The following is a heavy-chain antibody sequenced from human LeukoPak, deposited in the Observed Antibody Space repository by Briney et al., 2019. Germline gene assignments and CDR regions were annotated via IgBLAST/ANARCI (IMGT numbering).Heavy chain of an antibody. Sequence: SETLSLTCTVSGGSISSSSYYWGWIRQPPGKGLEWIGYIYYSGSTNYNPSLKSRVTISVDTSKNQFSLKLSSVTAADTAVYYCARDNARIAAAGIFDYWGQGTLVTVSS. CDR1: GGSISSSSYY. V-gene: IGHV4-61*01. D-gene: IGHD6-13*01. CDR2: IYYSGST. J-gene: IGHJ4*02. CDR3: ARDNARIAAAGIFDY.